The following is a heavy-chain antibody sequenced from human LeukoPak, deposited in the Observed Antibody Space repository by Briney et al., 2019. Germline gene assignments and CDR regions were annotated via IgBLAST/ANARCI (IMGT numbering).Heavy chain of an antibody. Sequence: GASVKVSCKTSGYTSTGYHMHWVRQAPGQGLEWMGRINPNSGDTNYAQKFQGRVTMTRDTSISTAYMELSRLTSDDTAMYYCARDYCSSTSCLFDYWGQGTLVTVSS. D-gene: IGHD2-2*01. CDR1: GYTSTGYH. V-gene: IGHV1-2*06. J-gene: IGHJ4*02. CDR3: ARDYCSSTSCLFDY. CDR2: INPNSGDT.